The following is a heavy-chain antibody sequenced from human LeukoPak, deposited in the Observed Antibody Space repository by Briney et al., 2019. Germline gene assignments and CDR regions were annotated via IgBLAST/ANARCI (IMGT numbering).Heavy chain of an antibody. CDR2: IRGKGSGGST. CDR3: TRERDYTDEY. CDR1: GFTFGDYA. D-gene: IGHD4-11*01. J-gene: IGHJ4*02. Sequence: GGSLRLSCTGSGFTFGDYAMSWFRQAPGKGLEWVGFIRGKGSGGSTEYAAPVKGRFTISRDDSRSMAYLQMDGLRTEDTAVYYCTRERDYTDEYWGQGTLVTVSS. V-gene: IGHV3-49*03.